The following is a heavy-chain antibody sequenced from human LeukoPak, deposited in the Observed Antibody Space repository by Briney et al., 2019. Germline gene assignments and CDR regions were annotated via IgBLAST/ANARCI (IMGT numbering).Heavy chain of an antibody. Sequence: SETLSPTCTVSGGSISSYYWSWIRQPPGKGLEWIGSIYHSGSTYYNPSLKSRVTISVDTSKNQFSLKLSSVTAADTAVYYCARDWGSYRPYYFDYWGQGTLVTVSS. J-gene: IGHJ4*02. CDR2: IYHSGST. CDR1: GGSISSYY. CDR3: ARDWGSYRPYYFDY. V-gene: IGHV4-38-2*02. D-gene: IGHD1-26*01.